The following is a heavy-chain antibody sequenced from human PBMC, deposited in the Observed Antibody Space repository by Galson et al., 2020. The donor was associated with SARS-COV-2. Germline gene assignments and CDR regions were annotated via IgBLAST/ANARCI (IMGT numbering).Heavy chain of an antibody. D-gene: IGHD2-2*01. J-gene: IGHJ1*01. CDR2: IYYSGST. Sequence: ENSETLSLTCTVSGGSLSSYYWSWIRQPPGKGLEWIGYIYYSGSTNYNPSLKSRVTISVDTSKNQFSLKLSSVTAADTAVYYCARHGAAGYQLLAEYFQHWGQGTLVTVSS. CDR1: GGSLSSYY. V-gene: IGHV4-59*08. CDR3: ARHGAAGYQLLAEYFQH.